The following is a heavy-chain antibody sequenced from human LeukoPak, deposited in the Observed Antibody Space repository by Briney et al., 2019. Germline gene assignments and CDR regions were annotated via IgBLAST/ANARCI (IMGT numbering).Heavy chain of an antibody. J-gene: IGHJ4*02. CDR2: INPSGGST. CDR1: GYTFTSYY. V-gene: IGHV1-46*01. CDR3: ATAPDLYDSSGYHYYF. D-gene: IGHD3-22*01. Sequence: ASVKVSCKASGYTFTSYYMHWVRQAPGQGLEWMGIINPSGGSTSYAQKFQGRVTMTRDMSTSTVYMELSSLRSEDTAVYYCATAPDLYDSSGYHYYFWGRGTLVTVSS.